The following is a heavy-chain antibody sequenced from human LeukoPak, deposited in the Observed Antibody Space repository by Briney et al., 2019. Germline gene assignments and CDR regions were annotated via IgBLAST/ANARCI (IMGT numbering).Heavy chain of an antibody. D-gene: IGHD6-13*01. J-gene: IGHJ4*02. CDR3: ARRGSGSWYVYFDY. CDR2: IYYSGTT. V-gene: IGHV4-39*01. Sequence: SETLSLTCTVSGDSISTTSYYWAGIRQPPGKGLGWIGSIYYSGTTYYNPSLKSRVTISVDTSKNQFSLRLSSVTAADTAVYYCARRGSGSWYVYFDYWGQGSLVTVSS. CDR1: GDSISTTSYY.